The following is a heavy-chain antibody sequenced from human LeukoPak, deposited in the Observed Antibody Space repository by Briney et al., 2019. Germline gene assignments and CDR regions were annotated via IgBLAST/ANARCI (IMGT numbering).Heavy chain of an antibody. V-gene: IGHV3-72*01. J-gene: IGHJ4*02. Sequence: GGSLRLSCAASGFPFTDRYMDWVRQAPGKGLEWVGRIRNKAKSYISEYAASVKGRFTISRDNSKNSLYLQMNSLKTEDTAVYYCARDFDYGDGFDFWGQGTLVTVSS. CDR1: GFPFTDRY. CDR3: ARDFDYGDGFDF. D-gene: IGHD4-17*01. CDR2: IRNKAKSYIS.